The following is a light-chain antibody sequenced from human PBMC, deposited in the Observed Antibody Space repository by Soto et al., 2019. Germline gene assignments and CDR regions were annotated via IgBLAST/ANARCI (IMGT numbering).Light chain of an antibody. CDR3: SSYGGNNNLL. V-gene: IGLV2-8*01. CDR1: SSDVGGYDY. Sequence: QSALTQPPSASGSPGQSFAISCTGTSSDVGGYDYVSWYQQHPGKAPKLMIYEVTKRPSGVPDRFSGSKSGNTASLTVSGLQAEDEADYYCSSYGGNNNLLFGGGTQLTVL. J-gene: IGLJ2*01. CDR2: EVT.